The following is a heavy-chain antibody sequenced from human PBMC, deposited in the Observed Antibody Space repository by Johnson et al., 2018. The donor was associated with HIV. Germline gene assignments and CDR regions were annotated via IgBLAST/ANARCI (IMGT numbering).Heavy chain of an antibody. CDR3: AKAPDYYDSSPYAFDI. D-gene: IGHD3-22*01. Sequence: VQLVESGGGLVQPGRSLRLSCAASGFTFDDYAMHWVRQAPGKGLEWVSGISWNSGSIGYADSVKGRFTISRDNAKNSLYLQMNSLRAEDTAFYYCAKAPDYYDSSPYAFDIWGQGTMVTVSS. CDR1: GFTFDDYA. CDR2: ISWNSGSI. J-gene: IGHJ3*02. V-gene: IGHV3-9*01.